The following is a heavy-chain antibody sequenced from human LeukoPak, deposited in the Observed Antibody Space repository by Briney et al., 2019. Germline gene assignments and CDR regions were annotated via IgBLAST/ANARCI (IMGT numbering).Heavy chain of an antibody. J-gene: IGHJ5*02. CDR3: ARGSGSMRWFDP. D-gene: IGHD6-25*01. CDR2: MSTSGNS. Sequence: SETLSLTCTVSGGSTSGYYWSWIRQPAGKGLEWIGRMSTSGNSNYIPSLVSRVTMSVDTSKNQFSLNLSSVTAADTAVYYCARGSGSMRWFDPWGQGTLVTVSS. CDR1: GGSTSGYY. V-gene: IGHV4-4*07.